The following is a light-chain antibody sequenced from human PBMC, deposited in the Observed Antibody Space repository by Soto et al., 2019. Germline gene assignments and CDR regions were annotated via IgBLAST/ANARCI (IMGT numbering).Light chain of an antibody. CDR1: QNXXXX. J-gene: IGKJ1*01. CDR3: QQFKDYVWT. V-gene: IGKV1-5*01. CDR2: DAS. Sequence: DIQMTQSPSTLSASVGDRVTITCRASQNXXXXMAWYQQKPGRAPSLIIYDASTLERGVPSRFSGSGSGTEFTLIISNLQPDDFATYYCQQFKDYVWTFGQGTKV.